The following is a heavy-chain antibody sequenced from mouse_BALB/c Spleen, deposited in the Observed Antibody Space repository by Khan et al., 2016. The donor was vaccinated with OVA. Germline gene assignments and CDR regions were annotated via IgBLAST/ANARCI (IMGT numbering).Heavy chain of an antibody. D-gene: IGHD1-1*01. J-gene: IGHJ2*01. V-gene: IGHV1S81*02. Sequence: VQLQQSGAELVKAGASVKMSCKASGYTFTSYWMHWVKQRLGQGLEWFAETNPTNGRTYYNEKFKSKATLTVDNSSSTAYMLLSGPTFDDSAVYYCARIKKIVATYFDYWGQGTTLTVSS. CDR2: TNPTNGRT. CDR1: GYTFTSYW. CDR3: ARIKKIVATYFDY.